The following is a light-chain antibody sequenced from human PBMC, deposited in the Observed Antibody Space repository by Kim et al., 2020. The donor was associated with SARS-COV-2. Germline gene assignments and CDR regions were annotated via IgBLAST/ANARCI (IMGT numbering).Light chain of an antibody. Sequence: GSVGDRVTISCRANQSISSYLNWYQQKPGKAPKLLIYAASSLQSGVPSGFSGSGSGTDFTLTISSLQPEDFATYYCQQSYSTPRTFGQGTKVDSK. V-gene: IGKV1-39*01. CDR2: AAS. CDR3: QQSYSTPRT. J-gene: IGKJ1*01. CDR1: QSISSY.